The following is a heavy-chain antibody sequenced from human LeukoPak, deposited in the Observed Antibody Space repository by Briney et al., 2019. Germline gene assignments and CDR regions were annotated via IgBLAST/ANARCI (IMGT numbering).Heavy chain of an antibody. D-gene: IGHD3-10*01. CDR3: VCYYGSGSYQKYYFDY. J-gene: IGHJ4*02. CDR2: IIPIFGTA. CDR1: GGTFSSYA. Sequence: EASVKVSWKASGGTFSSYAISWVRQAPAQGLEWMGGIIPIFGTANYAQKFQGRVTITADKSTSTAYMELSSLRSEDTAVYYCVCYYGSGSYQKYYFDYWGQGTLVTVSS. V-gene: IGHV1-69*06.